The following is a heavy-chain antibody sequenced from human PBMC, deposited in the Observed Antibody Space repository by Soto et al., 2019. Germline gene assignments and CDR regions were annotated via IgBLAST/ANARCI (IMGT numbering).Heavy chain of an antibody. Sequence: GGSLRLSCAASGFTVSSNYMSWVRQAPGKGLEWVSVIYSGGSTYYADSVKGRFTISRHNSKNTLYLQMNSLRAEDTAVYYCARTTAYETSGYYYHTYWGQGTQVTVSS. J-gene: IGHJ4*02. D-gene: IGHD3-22*01. V-gene: IGHV3-53*01. CDR1: GFTVSSNY. CDR3: ARTTAYETSGYYYHTY. CDR2: IYSGGST.